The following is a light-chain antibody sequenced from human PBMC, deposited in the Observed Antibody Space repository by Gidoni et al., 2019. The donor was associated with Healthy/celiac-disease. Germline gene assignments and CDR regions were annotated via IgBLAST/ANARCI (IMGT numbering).Light chain of an antibody. CDR1: QSVSSY. Sequence: IVLTQSPATLSLSPGERATLSCRASQSVSSYLAWYQQKPGQAPRLLIYDASNRAPGIPARFSGSGSGTDFTLTISSLEPEDFAFYYCQQRSNWPPLTFXGXTKVEIK. V-gene: IGKV3-11*01. CDR2: DAS. CDR3: QQRSNWPPLT. J-gene: IGKJ4*01.